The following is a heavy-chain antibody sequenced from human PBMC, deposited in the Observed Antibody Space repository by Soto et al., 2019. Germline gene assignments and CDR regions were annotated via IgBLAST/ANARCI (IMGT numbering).Heavy chain of an antibody. Sequence: QVQLVQSGAEGKKPGSSVKVSCKASGGTFSSYAISWVRQAPGQGLEWMGGIIPIFGTANYAQKFQGRVTITADESTSTAYMELSSLRSEDTAVYYCARVRFGELPHYYGMDVWGQGTTVTVSS. J-gene: IGHJ6*02. CDR2: IIPIFGTA. CDR1: GGTFSSYA. CDR3: ARVRFGELPHYYGMDV. D-gene: IGHD3-10*01. V-gene: IGHV1-69*12.